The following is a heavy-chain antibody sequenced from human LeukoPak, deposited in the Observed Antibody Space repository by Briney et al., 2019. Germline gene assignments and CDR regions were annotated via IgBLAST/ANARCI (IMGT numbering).Heavy chain of an antibody. CDR3: AKKDSSGIDY. V-gene: IGHV3-30*02. CDR2: IRYDGSNK. Sequence: GGSLRLSCAASGFTVSSYGMHWVRQAPGKGLEWVAFIRYDGSNKYYADSVKGRFTISRDNSKNTLYLQMNSLRAEDTAVYYCAKKDSSGIDYWGQGTLVTVSS. CDR1: GFTVSSYG. J-gene: IGHJ4*02. D-gene: IGHD6-19*01.